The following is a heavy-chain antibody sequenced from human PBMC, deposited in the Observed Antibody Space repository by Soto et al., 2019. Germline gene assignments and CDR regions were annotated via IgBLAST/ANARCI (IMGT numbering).Heavy chain of an antibody. J-gene: IGHJ4*01. V-gene: IGHV4-59*08. CDR1: GVSITDYY. CDR2: IYYSRSA. Sequence: PSETLSLTCAVSGVSITDYYWSWVRQSPGKGLEWIAYIYYSRSANYNPSFKSRVTISLDTSKNQVSLKLNSVTAADTAVYYCARHPPSSPFDSWGQGTQVTVSS. CDR3: ARHPPSSPFDS.